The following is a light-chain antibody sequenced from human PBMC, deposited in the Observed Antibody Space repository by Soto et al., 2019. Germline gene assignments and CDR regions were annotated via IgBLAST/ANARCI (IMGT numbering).Light chain of an antibody. CDR2: EVS. J-gene: IGLJ1*01. CDR3: AAWDDSLSGYV. CDR1: SSDVGGYKY. V-gene: IGLV2-14*01. Sequence: QSALTQPASVSGSPGQSITISCTGTSSDVGGYKYVSWYQQHPGKAPKLMIYEVSNRPSGVSNRFSGSKSGNTASLTISGLQAEDEADYYCAAWDDSLSGYVFGTGTKVTVL.